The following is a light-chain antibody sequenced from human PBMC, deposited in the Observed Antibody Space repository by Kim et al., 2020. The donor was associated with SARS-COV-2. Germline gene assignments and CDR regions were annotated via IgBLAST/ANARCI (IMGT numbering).Light chain of an antibody. CDR3: KQYYSYPHT. CDR2: AAS. Sequence: AIRMTQSPSSLSASTGDRVTITCRASQGISSYLAWYQQKPGKAPKLLIYAASTLQSGVPSRFSGSGSGTDFTLTISCLQSEDFATYYCKQYYSYPHTFGGGPKVDIK. CDR1: QGISSY. V-gene: IGKV1-8*01. J-gene: IGKJ4*01.